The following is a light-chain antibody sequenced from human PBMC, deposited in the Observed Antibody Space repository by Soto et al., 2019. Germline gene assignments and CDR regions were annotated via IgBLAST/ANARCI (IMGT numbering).Light chain of an antibody. Sequence: QSVLTQPPSVSGAPGQRVTISCTGSSSNIGAGYDVHWYQQLPGTAPKLLIYGNTNRPSGVPNRFSGSRSGTSASLAITGLQAEDDGDYYCQSYDCSPSGSCVFGTGTKVTVL. V-gene: IGLV1-40*01. CDR2: GNT. CDR1: SSNIGAGYD. CDR3: QSYDCSPSGSCV. J-gene: IGLJ1*01.